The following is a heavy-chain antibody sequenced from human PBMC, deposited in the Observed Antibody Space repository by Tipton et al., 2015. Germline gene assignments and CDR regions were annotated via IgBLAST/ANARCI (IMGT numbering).Heavy chain of an antibody. J-gene: IGHJ4*02. CDR1: GYTFTTFG. Sequence: QLEQSGAEVRKPGASVKVSCKASGYTFTTFGIIWVRQAPGQGLEWMGWINPYNGNTDYAQTLQDRVTLTTDTSASTAYMDLRGLRSHDPAVYYCARAVSGKFADCWGQAALVTVSS. D-gene: IGHD4-23*01. V-gene: IGHV1-18*01. CDR3: ARAVSGKFADC. CDR2: INPYNGNT.